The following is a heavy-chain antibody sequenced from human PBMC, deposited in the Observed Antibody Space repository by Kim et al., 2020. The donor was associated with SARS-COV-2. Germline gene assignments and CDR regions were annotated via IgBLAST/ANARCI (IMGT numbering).Heavy chain of an antibody. CDR1: GFTVSSNY. CDR3: ARENYYGSGSFTDPSYYYGMDV. Sequence: GGSLRLSCAASGFTVSSNYMSWVRQAPGKGLEWVSVIYSGGSTYYADSVKGRFTISRDNSKNTLYLQMNSLRAEDTAVYYCARENYYGSGSFTDPSYYYGMDVWGQGTTVTVSS. CDR2: IYSGGST. D-gene: IGHD3-10*01. V-gene: IGHV3-66*01. J-gene: IGHJ6*02.